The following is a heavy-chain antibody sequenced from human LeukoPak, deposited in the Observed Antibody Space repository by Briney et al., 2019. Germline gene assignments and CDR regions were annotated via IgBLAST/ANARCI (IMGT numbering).Heavy chain of an antibody. J-gene: IGHJ5*02. V-gene: IGHV4-61*09. CDR2: IYTRGMT. Sequence: SQTLSLTCAVSGGSINSGNYYWSWIRQPAGKGLEWIGQIYTRGMTNYNPSLKSRVTISLDTSKNQLSLSMSSVTAADRAVYYCAIVIIPAGATGEKWFDPWGQGRLVTVSS. CDR1: GGSINSGNYY. CDR3: AIVIIPAGATGEKWFDP. D-gene: IGHD3-16*01.